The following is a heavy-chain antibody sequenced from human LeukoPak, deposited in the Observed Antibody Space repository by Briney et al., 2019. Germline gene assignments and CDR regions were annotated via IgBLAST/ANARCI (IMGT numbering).Heavy chain of an antibody. J-gene: IGHJ5*02. CDR3: ARDSTTSSLADP. D-gene: IGHD2-2*01. V-gene: IGHV1-46*01. CDR1: GYTFTNYY. Sequence: ASVKVSCKASGYTFTNYYLHWVRQAPGQGLEWMRIIHPSGGSTAYAQKFQGRVTMTRDTSTSTVYMELSSLRSEDTAVYYCARDSTTSSLADPWGQGTLVTVSS. CDR2: IHPSGGST.